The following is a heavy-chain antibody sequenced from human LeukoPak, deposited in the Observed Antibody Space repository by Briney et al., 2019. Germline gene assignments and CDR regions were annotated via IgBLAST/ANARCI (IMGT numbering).Heavy chain of an antibody. CDR1: GFTFSNSA. V-gene: IGHV1-58*01. D-gene: IGHD1-26*01. CDR3: AATSSFGAEFYGMDV. CDR2: VVVGSGNT. Sequence: SVTVSCKASGFTFSNSAVQWVRQARGQRLEWIGWVVVGSGNTNYAQKFQERVTINRDMSTSTVYMELRSLRSEDTAVYYCAATSSFGAEFYGMDVWGQGTTVTVSS. J-gene: IGHJ6*02.